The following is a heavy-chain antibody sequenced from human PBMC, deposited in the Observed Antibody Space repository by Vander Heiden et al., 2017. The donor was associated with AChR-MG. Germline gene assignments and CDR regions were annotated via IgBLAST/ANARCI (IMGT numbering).Heavy chain of an antibody. Sequence: QMQLQESGPGLVKPSGTLSLTCTVSGGSTYGYYWTSIRQRPGRGLEWIGSVYWSGYTAYNPSLGSRVTVSADKPKNQMSLNLNSVTAADTAVYFCATGNDLNGFDHWGQGILVTVSS. V-gene: IGHV4-59*01. J-gene: IGHJ4*02. CDR1: GGSTYGYY. D-gene: IGHD1-1*01. CDR3: ATGNDLNGFDH. CDR2: VYWSGYT.